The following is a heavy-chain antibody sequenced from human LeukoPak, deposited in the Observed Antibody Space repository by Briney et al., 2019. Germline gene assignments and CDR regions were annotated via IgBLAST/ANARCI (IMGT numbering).Heavy chain of an antibody. V-gene: IGHV3-21*01. J-gene: IGHJ4*02. CDR2: ISSSSSYI. CDR3: ARDLEVAAAPDY. CDR1: GFTFSSYN. Sequence: GGSLRLSCAASGFTFSSYNMNWVRQAPGKGLEWVSSISSSSSYIYYADSVKGRFTISRDNAKNSLYLQMNSLRAEDTAVYYCARDLEVAAAPDYWGQGTLVTVS. D-gene: IGHD2-15*01.